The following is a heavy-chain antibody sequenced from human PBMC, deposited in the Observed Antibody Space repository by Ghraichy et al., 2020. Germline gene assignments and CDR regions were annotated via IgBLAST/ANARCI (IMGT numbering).Heavy chain of an antibody. J-gene: IGHJ2*01. D-gene: IGHD4-11*01. Sequence: LSLTCAASGFTFSSYAMSWVRQAPGKGLEWVSAISGSGGSTYYADSVKGRFTISRDNSKNTLYLQMNSLRAEDMAVYYCAKDRTTTDWYFDLWGRGTLVTVSS. CDR3: AKDRTTTDWYFDL. V-gene: IGHV3-23*01. CDR1: GFTFSSYA. CDR2: ISGSGGST.